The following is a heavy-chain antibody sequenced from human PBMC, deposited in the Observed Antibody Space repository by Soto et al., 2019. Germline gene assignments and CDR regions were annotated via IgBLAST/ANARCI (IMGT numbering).Heavy chain of an antibody. D-gene: IGHD6-19*01. CDR2: IWYDGSNK. CDR1: GFSFNSYG. Sequence: QVQLVESGGGVVQPGRSLRLSCAASGFSFNSYGMQWVRQAPGKGLEWVALIWYDGSNKQYADSVKGRFTISRDNSKNTLYLQMSSLRAEDTAVYYCARGYNSGPPDPYNEYWGQGTLVTVSS. CDR3: ARGYNSGPPDPYNEY. V-gene: IGHV3-33*01. J-gene: IGHJ4*02.